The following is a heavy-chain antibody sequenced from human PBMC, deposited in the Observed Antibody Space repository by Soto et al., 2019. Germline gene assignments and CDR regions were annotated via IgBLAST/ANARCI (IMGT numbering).Heavy chain of an antibody. D-gene: IGHD2-15*01. CDR3: VRETQIVMVEVPTPGSPGAFDM. Sequence: QMQLVESGGGVVQPGRSLRLSCAASGFSFRNYNLHWVRQAPGKGLEWVAVVSHDGVNKHYAESVKGRLSISRDSSRDTLYLQMNSLRPEDTAVYYCVRETQIVMVEVPTPGSPGAFDMWGQGTMVTVSS. CDR1: GFSFRNYN. J-gene: IGHJ3*02. CDR2: VSHDGVNK. V-gene: IGHV3-30-3*01.